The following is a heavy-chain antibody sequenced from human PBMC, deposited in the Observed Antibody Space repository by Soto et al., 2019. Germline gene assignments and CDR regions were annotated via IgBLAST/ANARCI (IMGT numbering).Heavy chain of an antibody. V-gene: IGHV5-51*01. CDR1: GYSFTSYW. CDR2: IYPGDSDT. D-gene: IGHD2-15*01. J-gene: IGHJ6*02. Sequence: GESLKISCKGSGYSFTSYWIGWVRQMPGKGLEWMGIIYPGDSDTRYSPSFQGQVTISADKSISTAYLQWSSLKASDTAMYYCARPRHCRGGSRTSYYYYGLDVWGQGTTVTVSS. CDR3: ARPRHCRGGSRTSYYYYGLDV.